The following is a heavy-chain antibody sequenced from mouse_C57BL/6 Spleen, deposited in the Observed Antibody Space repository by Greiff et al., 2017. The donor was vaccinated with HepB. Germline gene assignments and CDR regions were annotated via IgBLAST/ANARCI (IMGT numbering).Heavy chain of an antibody. Sequence: EVHLVESGGGLVKPGGSLKLSCAASGFTFSSYAMSWVRQTPEKRLEWVATISDGGSYTYYPDNVKGRFTISRDNAKNNLYLQMSHLKSEDTAMYYCARVGQLRLEAFDYWGQGTTLTVSS. D-gene: IGHD3-2*02. J-gene: IGHJ2*01. CDR2: ISDGGSYT. CDR1: GFTFSSYA. CDR3: ARVGQLRLEAFDY. V-gene: IGHV5-4*01.